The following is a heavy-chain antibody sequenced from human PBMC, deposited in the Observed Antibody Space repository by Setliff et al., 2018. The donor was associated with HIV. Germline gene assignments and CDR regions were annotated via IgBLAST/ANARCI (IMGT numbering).Heavy chain of an antibody. J-gene: IGHJ3*02. D-gene: IGHD2-15*01. CDR1: GGPMSGYY. V-gene: IGHV4-4*08. Sequence: SETLSLTCTVSGGPMSGYYWSWLRQSPLKGLEWIGYIYSSGTTNYNPSFKSRVSISLDTSRSQFSLMLSSVTAADTAIYYCAKYWRASGTYVFDIWGLGTMVTVSS. CDR3: AKYWRASGTYVFDI. CDR2: IYSSGTT.